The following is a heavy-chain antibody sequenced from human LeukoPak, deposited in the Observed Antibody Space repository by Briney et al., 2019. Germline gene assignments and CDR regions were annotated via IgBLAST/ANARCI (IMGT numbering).Heavy chain of an antibody. CDR3: ARHRWFGELLENYYYYYYMDV. CDR2: IKHRGST. Sequence: SETLSLTCAVYGGSFSGYYWSWIRQPPGKGREWIGEIKHRGSTNDNPALKRRVTISVDTSKNQFSLKLSSVTAADTAVYYCARHRWFGELLENYYYYYYMDVWGKGTTVTVSS. J-gene: IGHJ6*03. V-gene: IGHV4-34*01. D-gene: IGHD3-10*01. CDR1: GGSFSGYY.